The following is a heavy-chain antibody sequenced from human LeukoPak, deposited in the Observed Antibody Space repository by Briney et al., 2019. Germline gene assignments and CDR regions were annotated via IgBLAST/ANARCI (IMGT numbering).Heavy chain of an antibody. CDR3: ARASNSYYYMDV. V-gene: IGHV3-21*06. D-gene: IGHD2/OR15-2a*01. J-gene: IGHJ6*03. CDR2: ISGSTTFI. CDR1: GFTFSSDG. Sequence: GGSLRLSCAASGFTFSSDGMSWVRQAPGKGLEWVSLISGSTTFIYYADSMKGRFTISRDNAKNSLYLQMNSLRAEDTAVYYCARASNSYYYMDVWGKGTTVTVSS.